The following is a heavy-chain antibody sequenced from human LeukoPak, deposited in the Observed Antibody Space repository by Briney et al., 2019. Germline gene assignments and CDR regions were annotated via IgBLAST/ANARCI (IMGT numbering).Heavy chain of an antibody. CDR1: GGTFSSYA. J-gene: IGHJ6*02. CDR2: IIPIFGIA. CDR3: ARGITSLSGHYYYGMDV. Sequence: ASVKVSCKASGGTFSSYAISWVRQAPGQGLEWMGRIIPIFGIANYAQKFQGRVTITADKSTSTAYMELSSLRSEDTAVYYCARGITSLSGHYYYGMDVWAKGPRSPSP. D-gene: IGHD3-10*01. V-gene: IGHV1-69*04.